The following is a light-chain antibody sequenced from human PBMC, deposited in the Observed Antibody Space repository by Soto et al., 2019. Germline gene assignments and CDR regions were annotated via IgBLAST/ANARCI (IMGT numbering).Light chain of an antibody. CDR2: LGS. CDR3: MQALQTPIT. Sequence: DIVMTQSPLSLPVTPGEPASISCRSSQSLLHSNGYNYLYWYLQKPGQSPQLLIYLGSNRASGVPDRFSGSGSGTDFTLKISRVEAEDVGVYYCMQALQTPITFGQGTQLEIK. V-gene: IGKV2-28*01. CDR1: QSLLHSNGYNY. J-gene: IGKJ5*01.